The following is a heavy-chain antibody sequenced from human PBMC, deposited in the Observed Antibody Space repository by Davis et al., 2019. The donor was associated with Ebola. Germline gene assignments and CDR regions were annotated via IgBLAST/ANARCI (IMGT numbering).Heavy chain of an antibody. V-gene: IGHV1-69*02. Sequence: SVQVSCKASGGTFSSYTISWVRQAPGQGLEWMGRIIPILGIANYAQKFQGRVTITADKSTSTAYMELSSLRSEDTAVYYCARVSSVTARTNWFDPWGQGTLVTVSS. D-gene: IGHD3-10*01. J-gene: IGHJ5*02. CDR1: GGTFSSYT. CDR3: ARVSSVTARTNWFDP. CDR2: IIPILGIA.